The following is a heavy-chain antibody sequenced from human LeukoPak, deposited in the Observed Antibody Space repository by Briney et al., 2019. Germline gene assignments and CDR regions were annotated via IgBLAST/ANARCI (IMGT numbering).Heavy chain of an antibody. CDR1: EFTFSRFW. CDR2: INQDGSAR. D-gene: IGHD5-24*01. V-gene: IGHV3-7*03. Sequence: GGSLRLSCVASEFTFSRFWMSWVRQAPGKGLEWVAHINQDGSARYYVDSVKGRFTISRDNSKNTLYLQMNSLRAEDTAVYYCARDGDGYNSLFDYWGQGTLVTVSS. CDR3: ARDGDGYNSLFDY. J-gene: IGHJ4*02.